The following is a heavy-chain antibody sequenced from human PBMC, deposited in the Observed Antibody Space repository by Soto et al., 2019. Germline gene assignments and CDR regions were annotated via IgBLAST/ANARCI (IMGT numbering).Heavy chain of an antibody. D-gene: IGHD1-26*01. Sequence: GGSLRLSCAASGFTFDDYAMHWVRQAPGKGLEWVSLISWGGGSTYYADSVKGRFTISRDNSKNSLYLQMNSLRAEDTALYYCAKDQAGGSYYYYYGMDVWGQGTTVTVSS. J-gene: IGHJ6*02. CDR2: ISWGGGST. CDR1: GFTFDDYA. V-gene: IGHV3-43D*03. CDR3: AKDQAGGSYYYYYGMDV.